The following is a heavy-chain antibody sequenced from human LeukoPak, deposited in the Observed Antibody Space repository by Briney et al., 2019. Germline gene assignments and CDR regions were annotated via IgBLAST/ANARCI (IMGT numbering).Heavy chain of an antibody. V-gene: IGHV4-39*07. J-gene: IGHJ4*02. CDR3: ARRGDYVDY. Sequence: SGTLSLTCTVSGGSISSSSYYWGWIRQPPGKGLEWIGSIYYSGSTYYNPSLKSRVTISVDTSKNQFSLKLSSVTAADTAVYYCARRGDYVDYWGQGTLVTVSS. CDR2: IYYSGST. CDR1: GGSISSSSYY.